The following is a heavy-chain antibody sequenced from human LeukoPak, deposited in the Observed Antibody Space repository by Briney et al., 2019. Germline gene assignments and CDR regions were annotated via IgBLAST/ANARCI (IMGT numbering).Heavy chain of an antibody. J-gene: IGHJ5*02. V-gene: IGHV4-61*08. CDR3: ARHVLAARFDP. Sequence: MTSETLSLTCTVSGGSISSGGYYWSWIRQPPGKGLEWIGYIYYSGSTNYNPSLKSRVTISVDTSKNQFSLKLSSVTAADTAVYYCARHVLAARFDPWGQGTLVTVSS. D-gene: IGHD6-25*01. CDR2: IYYSGST. CDR1: GGSISSGGYY.